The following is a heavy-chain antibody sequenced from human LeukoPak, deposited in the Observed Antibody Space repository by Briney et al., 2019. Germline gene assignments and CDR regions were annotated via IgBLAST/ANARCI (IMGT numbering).Heavy chain of an antibody. Sequence: NPSETLSLTCFVPRGSISSGSYSWSWIRQPAGKGLEWIGRIYHSGSTYYNPSLKSRVTISVDTSKNQFSLKLSSVTAADTAVYYCARTRIQSSGYFVFDYWGQGTLVTVSS. V-gene: IGHV4-61*02. CDR2: IYHSGST. CDR1: RGSISSGSYS. D-gene: IGHD3-22*01. J-gene: IGHJ4*02. CDR3: ARTRIQSSGYFVFDY.